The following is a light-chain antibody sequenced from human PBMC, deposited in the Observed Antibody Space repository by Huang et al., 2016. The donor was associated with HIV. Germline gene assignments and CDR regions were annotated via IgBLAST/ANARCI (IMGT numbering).Light chain of an antibody. CDR3: QQLNTYPVT. CDR1: QGISSY. V-gene: IGKV1-9*01. CDR2: AAS. J-gene: IGKJ4*01. Sequence: IQLTQSPSSLSASIGDRVTITCRASQGISSYLAWYQQKPGKAPKLLIYAASTLKSGVPSRFSGSGSGTDFTLIISSLQPEDFATYYCQQLNTYPVTFGGGTKVEIK.